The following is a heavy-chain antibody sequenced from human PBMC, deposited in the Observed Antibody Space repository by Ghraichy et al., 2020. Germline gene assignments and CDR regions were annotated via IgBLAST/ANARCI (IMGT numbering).Heavy chain of an antibody. CDR2: IYYSGST. J-gene: IGHJ4*02. CDR3: ARVAGTFCDY. V-gene: IGHV4-59*08. CDR1: GGSISSYY. D-gene: IGHD6-19*01. Sequence: SETLSLTCTVSGGSISSYYWSWIRQPPGKGLEWIGYIYYSGSTNYNPSLKSRVTISVDTSKNQFSLKLSSVTAADTAVYYCARVAGTFCDYWGQGTLVTVSS.